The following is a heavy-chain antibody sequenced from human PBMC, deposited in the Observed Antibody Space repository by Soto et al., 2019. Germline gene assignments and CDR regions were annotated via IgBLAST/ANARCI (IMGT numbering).Heavy chain of an antibody. CDR3: ARDKGGGWGGIQQWLAQGDYYYYYGMDV. J-gene: IGHJ6*02. D-gene: IGHD6-19*01. Sequence: SQTLSLTCAISGDSVSSNSAAWNWIRQSPSRGLEWLGRTYYRSKWYNDYAVSVKSRITINPDTSKNQFSLQRNSVTPEDTAVYYCARDKGGGWGGIQQWLAQGDYYYYYGMDVWGQGTTVTVSS. CDR1: GDSVSSNSAA. V-gene: IGHV6-1*01. CDR2: TYYRSKWYN.